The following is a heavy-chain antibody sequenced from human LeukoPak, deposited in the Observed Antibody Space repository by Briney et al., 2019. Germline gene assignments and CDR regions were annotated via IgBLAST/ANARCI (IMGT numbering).Heavy chain of an antibody. CDR3: ASGYDFWSGYYSEYYFDY. Sequence: GGSLRLSCAASGFTFSSYSMNWVRQAPGKGLEWVSSISSSSSNIYYADSVKGRFTISRDNAKNSLYLQMNSLRAEDTAVYYCASGYDFWSGYYSEYYFDYWGQGTLVTVSS. CDR1: GFTFSSYS. D-gene: IGHD3-3*01. V-gene: IGHV3-21*01. CDR2: ISSSSSNI. J-gene: IGHJ4*02.